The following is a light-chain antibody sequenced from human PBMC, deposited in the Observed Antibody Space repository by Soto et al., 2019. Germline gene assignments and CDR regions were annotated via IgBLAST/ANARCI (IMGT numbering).Light chain of an antibody. Sequence: EIVLTQSPGTLSLSPGERATLSCRASQSVSSSFLAWYQQKSGQAPRLLIYGASSRPTGIPDRFSGSGSGTGFTLTISRLETDDFPVDYCQQYGSSPWTFGQGTKVVIK. CDR1: QSVSSSF. CDR2: GAS. CDR3: QQYGSSPWT. V-gene: IGKV3-20*01. J-gene: IGKJ1*01.